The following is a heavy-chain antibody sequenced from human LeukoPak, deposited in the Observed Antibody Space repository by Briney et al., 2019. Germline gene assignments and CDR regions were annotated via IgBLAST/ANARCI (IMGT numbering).Heavy chain of an antibody. CDR3: AIMHGYYDGSGYWVQ. D-gene: IGHD3-22*01. CDR1: GFTFGSYA. V-gene: IGHV3-23*01. CDR2: ISPNADRT. J-gene: IGHJ4*02. Sequence: GGSLRLSCAASGFTFGSYAMSWVRQAPGKGLEWVSFISPNADRTSKADSAEGRFTISRDNPRNTLYLQMNSLRDDDTAVYYCAIMHGYYDGSGYWVQWGQGTLVTVSS.